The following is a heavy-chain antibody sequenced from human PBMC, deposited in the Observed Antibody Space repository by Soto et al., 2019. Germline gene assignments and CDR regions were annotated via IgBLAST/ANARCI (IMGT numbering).Heavy chain of an antibody. Sequence: PSETLSLTCAVYGGSFSGYYWNWIRQPPGKGLEWIGEINHRGSTNYNPSLKTRVTISVDTSKNQFSLKLSSVTAADTAVYYCARGHYYDSSVEKNWFDPWGQGTLVTVSS. CDR3: ARGHYYDSSVEKNWFDP. CDR1: GGSFSGYY. V-gene: IGHV4-34*01. CDR2: INHRGST. J-gene: IGHJ5*02. D-gene: IGHD3-22*01.